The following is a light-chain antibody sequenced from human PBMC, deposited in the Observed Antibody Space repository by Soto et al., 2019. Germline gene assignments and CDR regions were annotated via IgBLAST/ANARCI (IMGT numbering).Light chain of an antibody. CDR3: SSFTGSLYV. J-gene: IGLJ1*01. V-gene: IGLV2-18*02. CDR2: EVG. CDR1: SSDVGSYNR. Sequence: QSALTQPPSVSGSPGQSVTISCTGTSSDVGSYNRVSWYQQFPGTAPKLMIYEVGNRPSEVPDRFSGSKSGNTASLSISGLQAEDEADYYCSSFTGSLYVFGAGTQLTVL.